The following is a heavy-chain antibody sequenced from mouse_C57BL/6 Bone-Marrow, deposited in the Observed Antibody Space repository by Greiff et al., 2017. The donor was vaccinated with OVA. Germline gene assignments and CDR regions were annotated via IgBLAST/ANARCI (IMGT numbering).Heavy chain of an antibody. Sequence: EVKLMESGGDLVKPGGSLKLSCAASGFTFSSYGMSWVRQTPDKRLEWVATISSGGSYTYYPDSVKGRFTISRDNAKNTLYLQMSSLKSEDTAMYYCASRTGSFFAYWGQGTLVTVSA. CDR3: ASRTGSFFAY. D-gene: IGHD4-1*01. CDR2: ISSGGSYT. J-gene: IGHJ3*01. V-gene: IGHV5-6*02. CDR1: GFTFSSYG.